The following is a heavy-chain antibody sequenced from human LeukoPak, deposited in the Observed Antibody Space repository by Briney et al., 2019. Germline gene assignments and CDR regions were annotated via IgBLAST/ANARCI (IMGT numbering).Heavy chain of an antibody. CDR1: GGSISSYN. Sequence: SETLSLTCTVSGGSISSYNWSWIRQPPGKGLEWIGYINYRGSTNYNPSLKSRVTISVDPSKNQLSLKLSSVTAADTAVYYCARDNTILGVVDWFDPWGQGTLVTVSS. J-gene: IGHJ5*02. CDR3: ARDNTILGVVDWFDP. V-gene: IGHV4-59*01. D-gene: IGHD3-3*01. CDR2: INYRGST.